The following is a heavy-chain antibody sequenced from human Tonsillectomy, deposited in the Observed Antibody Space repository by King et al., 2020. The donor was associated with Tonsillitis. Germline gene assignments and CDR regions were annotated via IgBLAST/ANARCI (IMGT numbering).Heavy chain of an antibody. CDR2: IHYSGST. CDR3: ASANGDSSSSYYYYGMDV. D-gene: IGHD6-13*01. J-gene: IGHJ6*02. V-gene: IGHV4-61*01. CDR1: GGSVSTSNYY. Sequence: QLQESGPGLVKPSETLSLTCTVSGGSVSTSNYYWSWIRQPPGKGLEWIGYIHYSGSTKYNPSLKSRVTISVETSKDQFSLKLSSVTAADTAVYYCASANGDSSSSYYYYGMDVWGQGTTVTVSS.